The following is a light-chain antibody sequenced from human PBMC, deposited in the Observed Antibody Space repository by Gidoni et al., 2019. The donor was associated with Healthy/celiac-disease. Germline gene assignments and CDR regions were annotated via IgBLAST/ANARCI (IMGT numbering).Light chain of an antibody. CDR1: QDISTY. CDR3: QQYDNLPRST. V-gene: IGKV1-33*01. Sequence: DIQMTQSPSSLSASVGDRVTITCQASQDISTYLNLYQQKPGKAPKLLIYDASNLETGVPSRFSGSGSGTDFTFTISSLQPEDIATYYCQQYDNLPRSTFGQGTKLEIK. J-gene: IGKJ2*01. CDR2: DAS.